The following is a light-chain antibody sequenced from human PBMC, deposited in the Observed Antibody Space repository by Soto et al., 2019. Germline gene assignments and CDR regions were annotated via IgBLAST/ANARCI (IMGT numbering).Light chain of an antibody. J-gene: IGLJ3*02. Sequence: QSVLTQPPSVSAAPGQTVTISCSGSSSNIGNNYVSWYQQLPGTAPKLLIYDNNKRPSGIPDRFSGSKSGTSATLGITGLQTGDEADYYCGTWDSSLSAVFGGGTNVTVL. CDR2: DNN. CDR1: SSNIGNNY. V-gene: IGLV1-51*01. CDR3: GTWDSSLSAV.